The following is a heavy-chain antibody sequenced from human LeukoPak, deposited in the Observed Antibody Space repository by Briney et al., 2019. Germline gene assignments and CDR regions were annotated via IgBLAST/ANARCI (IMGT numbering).Heavy chain of an antibody. CDR1: GGSISSGSYY. V-gene: IGHV4-61*02. Sequence: SETLSLTCTVSGGSISSGSYYWSWIRQPAGKGLEWIGRIYTSGSTNYNPSLKSRVTISVDTSKNQFSLKLSSVTAADTAVYYCARVDTMVRGVIRYFNWFDPWGQGTLVTVSS. D-gene: IGHD3-10*01. J-gene: IGHJ5*02. CDR2: IYTSGST. CDR3: ARVDTMVRGVIRYFNWFDP.